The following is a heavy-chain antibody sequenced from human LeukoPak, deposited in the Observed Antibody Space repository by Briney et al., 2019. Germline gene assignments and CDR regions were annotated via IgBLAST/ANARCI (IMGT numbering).Heavy chain of an antibody. Sequence: GESLQISCEGSGSHFATYWIGWVRQVPGEGLEWMGIIYPGDSDTRYSPSFQGQVTISADKSISTAYLQWGSLKASDTAMYYCARPRFCTNGVCPYGIDYWGQGTLVSVS. D-gene: IGHD2-8*01. V-gene: IGHV5-51*01. CDR2: IYPGDSDT. CDR3: ARPRFCTNGVCPYGIDY. CDR1: GSHFATYW. J-gene: IGHJ4*02.